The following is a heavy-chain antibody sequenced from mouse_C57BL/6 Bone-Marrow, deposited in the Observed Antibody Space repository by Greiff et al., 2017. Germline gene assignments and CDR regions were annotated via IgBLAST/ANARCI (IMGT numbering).Heavy chain of an antibody. Sequence: QVQLQQPGAELVRPGPSVKLSCKASGYTFTSYWMHWVKQRPGQGLEWIGVIDPSDSNTNYNQKFKGKATLTVETSSSTAYMQLSSLPSDDSAVDYCASHFYVTGAYWGQGNLVIVSA. CDR2: IDPSDSNT. CDR1: GYTFTSYW. CDR3: ASHFYVTGAY. V-gene: IGHV1-59*01. D-gene: IGHD1-2*01. J-gene: IGHJ3*01.